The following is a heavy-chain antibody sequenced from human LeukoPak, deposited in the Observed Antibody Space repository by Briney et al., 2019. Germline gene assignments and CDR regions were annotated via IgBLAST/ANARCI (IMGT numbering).Heavy chain of an antibody. CDR3: VRDWFGEFC. J-gene: IGHJ4*02. Sequence: PGGSLRLSCAAWGLTFSSYSMIWVRHAPGEGLEGVSNIGSSITDTHYAHYVKGRFTISRDNAKNFLYLQMNGLRAEDSAVYYCVRDWFGEFCWGQRTLVTVSS. CDR2: IGSSITDT. D-gene: IGHD3-10*01. V-gene: IGHV3-48*01. CDR1: GLTFSSYS.